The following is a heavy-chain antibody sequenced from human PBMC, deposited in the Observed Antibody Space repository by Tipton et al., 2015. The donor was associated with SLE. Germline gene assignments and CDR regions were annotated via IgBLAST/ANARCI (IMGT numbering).Heavy chain of an antibody. Sequence: TLSLTCTVSGGSISSSSHYWGWIRQPPGKGLEWIGNIYYSGSTYYNPSLKSRVTISLDTSKIQFSLKLCSVPAADTAVYYCARQVASFDYWGQGTLVTVSS. J-gene: IGHJ4*02. V-gene: IGHV4-39*01. CDR1: GGSISSSSHY. D-gene: IGHD5-12*01. CDR3: ARQVASFDY. CDR2: IYYSGST.